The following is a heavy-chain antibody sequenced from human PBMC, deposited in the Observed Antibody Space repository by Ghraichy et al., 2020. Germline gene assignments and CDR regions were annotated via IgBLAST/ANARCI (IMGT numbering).Heavy chain of an antibody. CDR3: AREFWRGFRRFFGTGGSHCAY. CDR2: IKSNGGTT. J-gene: IGHJ4*02. V-gene: IGHV3-74*01. D-gene: IGHD3-3*01. Sequence: GGSLRLSCAASGFTLSNYWMHWVRLAPGKGLVWVSRIKSNGGTTSYADSVKGRFTISRDNAKNTLYLQMNSLRAEDTAVYYCAREFWRGFRRFFGTGGSHCAYWRQGTLVTVPS. CDR1: GFTLSNYW.